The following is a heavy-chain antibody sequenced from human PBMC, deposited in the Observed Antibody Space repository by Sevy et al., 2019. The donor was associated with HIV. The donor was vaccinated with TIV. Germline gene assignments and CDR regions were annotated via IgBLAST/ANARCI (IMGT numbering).Heavy chain of an antibody. Sequence: GGSLRLSCAASGFSFSIYSMNWVRQAPGKGLEWLSSITNSGATKYYAESVKGRFTISRDTAKNSLYLQMDSLRDEDTAVYYCARDTTVTRIFNYWGQGTLVTVSS. V-gene: IGHV3-48*02. J-gene: IGHJ4*02. CDR3: ARDTTVTRIFNY. CDR1: GFSFSIYS. D-gene: IGHD3-3*02. CDR2: ITNSGATK.